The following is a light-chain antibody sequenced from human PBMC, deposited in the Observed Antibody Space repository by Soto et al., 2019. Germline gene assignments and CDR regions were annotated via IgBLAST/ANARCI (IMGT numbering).Light chain of an antibody. J-gene: IGLJ1*01. V-gene: IGLV2-14*04. CDR2: DVS. CDR1: SSDVGGYNY. Sequence: SVSGSPGQSITISCTGTSSDVGGYNYVSWYQQHPGKAPKLMIYDVSNRPSGVSNRFSGSKSGNTASLTISGLQAEDEADYYCSSYTSSSTLVFGTGTKVTVL. CDR3: SSYTSSSTLV.